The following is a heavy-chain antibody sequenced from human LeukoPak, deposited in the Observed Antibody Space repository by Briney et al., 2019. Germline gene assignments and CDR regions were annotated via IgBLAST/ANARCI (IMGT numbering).Heavy chain of an antibody. J-gene: IGHJ4*02. CDR3: ARAFYSSSWYHKEDIFDY. V-gene: IGHV4-59*01. D-gene: IGHD6-13*01. CDR1: GGSFSGYY. Sequence: SETLSLTCAVYGGSFSGYYWSWIRQPPGKGLEWIGYIYYSGSTNYNPSLKSRVTISVDTSKNQFSLKLSSVTAADTAVYYCARAFYSSSWYHKEDIFDYWGQGTLVTVAS. CDR2: IYYSGST.